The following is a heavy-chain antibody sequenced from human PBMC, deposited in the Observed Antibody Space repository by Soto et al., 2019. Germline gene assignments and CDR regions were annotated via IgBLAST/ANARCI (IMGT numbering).Heavy chain of an antibody. CDR2: THHSGRT. J-gene: IGHJ4*02. V-gene: IGHV4-4*02. D-gene: IGHD2-15*01. Sequence: SETLSLTCTVSGGSMSSSNWWNWVRQPPGKGLEWIGETHHSGRTNYNPSLKSRVTISVDKSKNHFSLKLSSVTAADTAVYYCARGHPAGLLGPPAYWGQRTLVTVSS. CDR1: GGSMSSSNW. CDR3: ARGHPAGLLGPPAY.